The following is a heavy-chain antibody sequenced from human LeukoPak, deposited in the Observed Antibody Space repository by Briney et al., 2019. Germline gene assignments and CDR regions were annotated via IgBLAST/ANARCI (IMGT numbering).Heavy chain of an antibody. CDR2: ISGRGGGT. CDR1: GFTFSTYA. J-gene: IGHJ5*02. Sequence: PGGSLRLSCAASGFTFSTYAMAWVRQAPGKGLAWVSAISGRGGGTYYADSVKGRFTISRDNSKNTLYLQMSSLRGGDTAVYYCAKIAPNDITVTRGVTWFDPWGQGTLVTVSS. D-gene: IGHD4-11*01. V-gene: IGHV3-23*01. CDR3: AKIAPNDITVTRGVTWFDP.